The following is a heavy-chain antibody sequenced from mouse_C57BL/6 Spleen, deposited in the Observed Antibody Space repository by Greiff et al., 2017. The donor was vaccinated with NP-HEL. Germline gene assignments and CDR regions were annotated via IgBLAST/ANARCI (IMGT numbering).Heavy chain of an antibody. CDR1: GFTFSDYY. Sequence: EVKLMESEGGLVQPGSSMKLSCTASGFTFSDYYMAWVRQVPEKGLEWVANINYYGSSTYYLDSLTSRFIISRDNAKNILYLQMSSLKSEDTATYYCARVLATDAMDYWGQGTSVTVSS. J-gene: IGHJ4*01. D-gene: IGHD1-1*01. CDR3: ARVLATDAMDY. V-gene: IGHV5-16*01. CDR2: INYYGSST.